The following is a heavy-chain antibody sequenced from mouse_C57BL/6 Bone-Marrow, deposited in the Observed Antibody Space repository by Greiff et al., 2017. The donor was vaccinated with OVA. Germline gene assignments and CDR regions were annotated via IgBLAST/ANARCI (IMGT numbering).Heavy chain of an antibody. V-gene: IGHV6-6*01. J-gene: IGHJ4*01. CDR1: GFTFSDAW. CDR2: IRNKANNHAT. D-gene: IGHD3-2*02. CDR3: TRQPRQLRLRMDY. Sequence: EVKLMESGGGLVQPGGSMKLSCAASGFTFSDAWMDWVRQSPEKGLEWVAEIRNKANNHATYYAESVKGRFTISRDDSKSSVYLQMNSLRAEDTGIYYCTRQPRQLRLRMDYWGQGTSVTVSS.